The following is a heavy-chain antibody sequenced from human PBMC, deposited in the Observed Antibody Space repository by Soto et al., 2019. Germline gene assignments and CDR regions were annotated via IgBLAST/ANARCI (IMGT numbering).Heavy chain of an antibody. CDR2: IDPSAGST. D-gene: IGHD5-18*01. V-gene: IGHV1-46*01. CDR3: ARDHPSDTGYLDL. J-gene: IGHJ2*01. Sequence: QVQLVQSGAEVKKPGASVKVSCKASGYTFANYFMNWVRQTPGQGLEWMGIIDPSAGSTSYAQKFQGRGNMSRDTSTSTVYMELSSLRSEDTAVYYCARDHPSDTGYLDLWGRGTLVIVSS. CDR1: GYTFANYF.